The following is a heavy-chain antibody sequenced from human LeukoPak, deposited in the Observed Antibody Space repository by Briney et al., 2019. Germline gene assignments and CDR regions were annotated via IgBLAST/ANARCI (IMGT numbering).Heavy chain of an antibody. CDR3: ARSRGLWFVGAFDI. CDR2: INHSRGT. J-gene: IGHJ3*02. CDR1: GGSITAYY. D-gene: IGHD3-10*01. V-gene: IGHV4-34*01. Sequence: SETLSLTCSVYGGSITAYYWSWIRQPPGKGLEWIGEINHSRGTKYNPSLESRVTILLDASKNEFSLKLSSVTAADTAVYYCARSRGLWFVGAFDIWGQGTMVTVSS.